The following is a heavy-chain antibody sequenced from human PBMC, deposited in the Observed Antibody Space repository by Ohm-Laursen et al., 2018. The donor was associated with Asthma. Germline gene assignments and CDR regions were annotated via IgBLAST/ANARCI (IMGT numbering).Heavy chain of an antibody. J-gene: IGHJ4*02. D-gene: IGHD4-11*01. V-gene: IGHV1-8*01. CDR2: MNPNSGNT. CDR1: GYTFTSYD. Sequence: ASVKVSCKASGYTFTSYDINWVRQATGQGLEWMGWMNPNSGNTGYAQKFQGRVTMTRNTSISTAYMELSSLRAEDTAVYYCARAEKGLHQRPLPVDYWGQGTLVTVSS. CDR3: ARAEKGLHQRPLPVDY.